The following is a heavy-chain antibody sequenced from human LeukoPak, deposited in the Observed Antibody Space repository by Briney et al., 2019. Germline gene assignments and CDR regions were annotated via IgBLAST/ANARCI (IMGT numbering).Heavy chain of an antibody. Sequence: SETLSLTCSVSGGSISNYYWSWIRQPAGKGLEWIGRFYTSGGTRYNPSLESRVAMSVDASKNQFFLKLTSVTAADTAVYYCTRSAPGIAARADYWGQGTLVTVSS. D-gene: IGHD6-13*01. J-gene: IGHJ4*02. CDR2: FYTSGGT. V-gene: IGHV4-4*07. CDR1: GGSISNYY. CDR3: TRSAPGIAARADY.